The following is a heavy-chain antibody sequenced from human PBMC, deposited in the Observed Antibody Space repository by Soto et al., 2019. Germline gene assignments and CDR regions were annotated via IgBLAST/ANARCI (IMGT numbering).Heavy chain of an antibody. CDR3: PKDRFTFGGVIVSYSFDY. V-gene: IGHV3-23*01. J-gene: IGHJ4*02. Sequence: EVQLLESGGGLVQPGGSLRLSCAASGFTFSSYAMSWVRHAPGKGLEWVSAISGSGGSTYYADSVKGRFTISRDNSKNTLYLQMNSLRAEDTAVYYCPKDRFTFGGVIVSYSFDYWGQGTLVTVSS. CDR2: ISGSGGST. D-gene: IGHD3-16*02. CDR1: GFTFSSYA.